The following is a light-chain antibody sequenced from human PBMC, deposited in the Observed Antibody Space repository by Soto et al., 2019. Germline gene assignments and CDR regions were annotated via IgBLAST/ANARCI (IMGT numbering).Light chain of an antibody. J-gene: IGKJ1*01. CDR1: QSISSY. CDR2: DAS. Sequence: DIQMTQSPCTLSASVGDRVTITCRASQSISSYLAWYQQKPGKAPKVLIFDASSLESGVPSRFSGSGSGTEFTLSISGLQPDDFATYYCQQYHTYPWTFGQGTKVDIK. V-gene: IGKV1-5*01. CDR3: QQYHTYPWT.